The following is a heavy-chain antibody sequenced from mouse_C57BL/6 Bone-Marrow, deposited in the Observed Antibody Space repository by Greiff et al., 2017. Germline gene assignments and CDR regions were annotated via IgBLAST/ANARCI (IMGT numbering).Heavy chain of an antibody. CDR2: FHPYNDDT. CDR1: GYTFTTYS. J-gene: IGHJ2*01. Sequence: QVQLQQSGAELVKPGASVKMSCKASGYTFTTYSIEWMKQNHGQSLEWIGNFHPYNDDTKYNAKFKGKDTLTVEKSSNTVYLELSRLTSDDSAVYYCARSSTFFYYFDYWGQGTTLTVSA. CDR3: ARSSTFFYYFDY. V-gene: IGHV1-47*01. D-gene: IGHD5-1*01.